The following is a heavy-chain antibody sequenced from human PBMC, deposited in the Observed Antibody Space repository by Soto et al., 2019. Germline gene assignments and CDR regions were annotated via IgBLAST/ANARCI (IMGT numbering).Heavy chain of an antibody. CDR1: GYTFSNYA. V-gene: IGHV1-69*13. Sequence: SVKVSCKASGYTFSNYAISWVRQAPGQGLERMGGIIPIFGTANYAQKFQGRVTITADESTSTAYMELSSLRSEDTAVYYCARGGVAAAEVEFDYWGQGTLVTVSS. J-gene: IGHJ4*02. D-gene: IGHD6-13*01. CDR3: ARGGVAAAEVEFDY. CDR2: IIPIFGTA.